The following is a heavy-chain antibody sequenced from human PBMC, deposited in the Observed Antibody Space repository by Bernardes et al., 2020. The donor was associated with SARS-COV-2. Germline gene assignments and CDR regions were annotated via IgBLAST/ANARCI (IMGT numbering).Heavy chain of an antibody. Sequence: WETLSLTCAVYGGSFSGYYWSWIRQPPGKGLEWIGEINHSGSTNYNPSLKSRVTISVDTSKNQFSLKLSSVTAADTAMYYCARFLRVGLESKTDSDDWGQGILVTVSS. V-gene: IGHV4-34*01. CDR3: ARFLRVGLESKTDSDD. D-gene: IGHD3-3*01. CDR1: GGSFSGYY. J-gene: IGHJ4*02. CDR2: INHSGST.